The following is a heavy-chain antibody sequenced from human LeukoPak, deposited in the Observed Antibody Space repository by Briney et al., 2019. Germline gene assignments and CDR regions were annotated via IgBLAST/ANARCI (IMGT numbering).Heavy chain of an antibody. CDR3: ARRTLRWRGPFVY. V-gene: IGHV4-34*01. D-gene: IGHD4-23*01. CDR1: GGSFSGYY. Sequence: SETLSLTCAVYGGSFSGYYWSWIRQPPGKGLEWIGEINHSGSTNYNPSLQSQVTISVDTAKNQFSLKLSSVTAADAAVYYCARRTLRWRGPFVYWGQGTLVTVSS. J-gene: IGHJ4*02. CDR2: INHSGST.